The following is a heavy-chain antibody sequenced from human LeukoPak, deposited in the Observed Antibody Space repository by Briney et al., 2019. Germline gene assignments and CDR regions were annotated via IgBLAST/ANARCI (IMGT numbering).Heavy chain of an antibody. Sequence: GGSLRLSCAASGFTFSSYAMHWVRQAPGKGLEWVSYISSSGSTIYYADSVKGRFTISRDNAKNSLYLQMNSLRAEDTAVYYCARDAAGPFDIWGQGTMVTVSS. CDR3: ARDAAGPFDI. V-gene: IGHV3-48*03. CDR2: ISSSGSTI. CDR1: GFTFSSYA. J-gene: IGHJ3*02. D-gene: IGHD2-15*01.